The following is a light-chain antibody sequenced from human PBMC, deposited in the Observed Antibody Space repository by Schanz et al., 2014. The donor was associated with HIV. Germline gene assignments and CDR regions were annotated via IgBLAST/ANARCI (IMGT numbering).Light chain of an antibody. CDR2: EVS. Sequence: QSALTQPRSVSGSPGQSVTISCIGTSSDVGDYNYVSWYQQHPGTAPKIMIYEVSKRPSGVPDRFSGSKSGNTASLTVSGLQAEDEADYYCSSYAGTNKLWVFGGGTKLTVL. CDR1: SSDVGDYNY. CDR3: SSYAGTNKLWV. J-gene: IGLJ3*02. V-gene: IGLV2-8*01.